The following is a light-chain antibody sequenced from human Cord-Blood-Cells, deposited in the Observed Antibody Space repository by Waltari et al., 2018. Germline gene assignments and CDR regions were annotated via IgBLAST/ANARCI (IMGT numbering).Light chain of an antibody. Sequence: DIQMTQSPSSLSASVGDRVTITCRASQSISSYLNWYQQKPGKAPKLLIYAASSLQSGVPSRFSGSGSGTDFSLTISSLQPEDFATYYCQPSYITPRTFGQGTKVEIK. CDR1: QSISSY. J-gene: IGKJ1*01. V-gene: IGKV1-39*01. CDR3: QPSYITPRT. CDR2: AAS.